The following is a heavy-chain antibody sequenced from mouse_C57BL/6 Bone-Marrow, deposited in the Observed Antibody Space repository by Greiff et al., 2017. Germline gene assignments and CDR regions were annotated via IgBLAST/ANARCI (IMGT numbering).Heavy chain of an antibody. CDR1: GFSLTSYA. Sequence: VKVEESGPGLVAPSQSLSITCTVSGFSLTSYAISWVRQPPGKGLEWLGVIWTGGGTNSNSALKSRLSISKDNSKSQVFLKMNSLQTDDTARYYCARNDYDGDWYFDVWGTGTTVTVSS. V-gene: IGHV2-9-1*01. D-gene: IGHD2-4*01. CDR2: IWTGGGT. CDR3: ARNDYDGDWYFDV. J-gene: IGHJ1*03.